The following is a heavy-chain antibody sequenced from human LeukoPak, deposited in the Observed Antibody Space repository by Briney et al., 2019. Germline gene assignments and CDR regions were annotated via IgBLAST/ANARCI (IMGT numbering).Heavy chain of an antibody. CDR2: IYHSGST. D-gene: IGHD1-26*01. CDR1: GGSISSTNW. CDR3: ARRTDLGSYAPADAFDI. J-gene: IGHJ3*02. Sequence: PSGTLSLTCAVSGGSISSTNWWSWVRQPPGKGLEWIGEIYHSGSTNYNPSLKSRVTISVDKSKNQFSLKLSSVTAADTAVYYCARRTDLGSYAPADAFDIWGQGTTVTVSS. V-gene: IGHV4-4*02.